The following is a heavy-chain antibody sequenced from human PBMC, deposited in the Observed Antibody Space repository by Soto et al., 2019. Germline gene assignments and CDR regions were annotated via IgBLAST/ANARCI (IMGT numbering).Heavy chain of an antibody. CDR2: ISYDGSNK. CDR3: AKEGYSYGYFDY. CDR1: GFTFSSYG. Sequence: QVQLVESGGGVVQPGRSLRLSCAASGFTFSSYGMHWVRQAPGKGLEWVAVISYDGSNKYYADSVKGRFTISRDNSKNTLYLQMNSLRAEATAVYYCAKEGYSYGYFDYWGQGTLVTVSS. J-gene: IGHJ4*02. V-gene: IGHV3-30*18. D-gene: IGHD5-18*01.